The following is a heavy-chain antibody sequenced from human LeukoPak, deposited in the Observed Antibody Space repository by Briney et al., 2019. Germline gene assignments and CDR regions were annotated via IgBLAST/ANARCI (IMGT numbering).Heavy chain of an antibody. CDR3: TRYKLINWFVAWFAP. CDR1: GFSFSDYW. CDR2: IKQDGSEK. Sequence: PGGSLRLSCVASGFSFSDYWMSWVRQAPGKGLEWVANIKQDGSEKDYVDSVKGRFTTSRDNALNSLYLQMDSLRAEDTAVYYCTRYKLINWFVAWFAPWGQGTLVTVSS. V-gene: IGHV3-7*01. J-gene: IGHJ5*02. D-gene: IGHD1-14*01.